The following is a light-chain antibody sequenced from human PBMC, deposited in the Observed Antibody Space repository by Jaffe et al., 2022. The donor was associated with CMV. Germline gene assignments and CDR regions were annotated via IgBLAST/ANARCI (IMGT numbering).Light chain of an antibody. J-gene: IGKJ2*01. CDR3: QQFYSAPYT. CDR2: WTS. CDR1: QSVLYTSNNQSY. Sequence: IVMTQSPDSLAVSLGARATINCKSSQSVLYTSNNQSYLAWFQQKPGQPPKLLIYWTSTRESGVPDRFSGSGSGTDFSLTISSLQAEDVAIYYCQQFYSAPYTFGQGTKLEI. V-gene: IGKV4-1*01.